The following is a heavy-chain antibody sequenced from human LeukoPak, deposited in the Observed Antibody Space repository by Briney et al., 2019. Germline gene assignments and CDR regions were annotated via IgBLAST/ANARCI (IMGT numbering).Heavy chain of an antibody. CDR3: ARGHWGMIVEN. J-gene: IGHJ4*02. CDR2: MNPNSGNT. D-gene: IGHD3-22*01. CDR1: GGTFSSYA. V-gene: IGHV1-8*02. Sequence: ASVKVSCKASGGTFSSYAISWVRQATGQGLEWMGWMNPNSGNTGYAQKFQGRVTMTRNTSISTAYMELSSLRSEDTAVYYCARGHWGMIVENWGQGTLVTVSS.